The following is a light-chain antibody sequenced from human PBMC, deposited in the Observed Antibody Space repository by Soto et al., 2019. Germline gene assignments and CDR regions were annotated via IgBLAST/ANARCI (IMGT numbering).Light chain of an antibody. CDR3: QQYNTGLRT. J-gene: IGKJ1*01. Sequence: TVMTQSPATLSMSPGDRAALSCRASLNGATNMAWYQQKPGQAPRILIYGASIRATGVPARFTGSGSGTEFTLTINNLQSEDFAVYYCQQYNTGLRTFGRGTRVEV. V-gene: IGKV3-15*01. CDR1: LNGATN. CDR2: GAS.